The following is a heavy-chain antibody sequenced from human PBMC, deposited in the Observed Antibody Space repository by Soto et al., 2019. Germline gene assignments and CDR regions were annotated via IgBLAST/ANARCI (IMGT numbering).Heavy chain of an antibody. CDR2: IYYSGST. CDR3: ARSGEQWLVRGNWFDP. V-gene: IGHV4-39*01. D-gene: IGHD6-19*01. Sequence: QLQLQESGPGLVKPSETLSLTCTVSGGSISSSSYYWGWIRQPPGKGLEWIGSIYYSGSTYYNPSLKSRVTISVDTSKNQFSLKLSSVTAADTAVYYCARSGEQWLVRGNWFDPWGQGTLVTVSS. CDR1: GGSISSSSYY. J-gene: IGHJ5*02.